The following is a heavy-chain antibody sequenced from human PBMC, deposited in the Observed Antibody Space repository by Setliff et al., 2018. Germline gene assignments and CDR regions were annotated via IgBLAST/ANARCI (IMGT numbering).Heavy chain of an antibody. J-gene: IGHJ6*03. Sequence: PSETLSLTCSVSGGSISSGSDNWTWIRQPAGKGLEWIGHIYTSGSTKYNPSLKSRVTISVDTSKNQFSLKLSSVTAADTAVYYCARAISGWYSAHYYYMDVWGKGTTVTVSS. V-gene: IGHV4-61*09. CDR2: IYTSGST. CDR3: ARAISGWYSAHYYYMDV. D-gene: IGHD6-19*01. CDR1: GGSISSGSDN.